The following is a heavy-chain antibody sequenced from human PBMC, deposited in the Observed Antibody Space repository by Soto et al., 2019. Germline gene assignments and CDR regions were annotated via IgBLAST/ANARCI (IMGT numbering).Heavy chain of an antibody. D-gene: IGHD3-3*02. V-gene: IGHV1-3*01. CDR3: ARSRIYSPFDY. CDR2: INAGNGNT. CDR1: GYTITRYA. J-gene: IGHJ4*02. Sequence: ASVKVSCKASGYTITRYAVHWVRQAPGQRLEWMGWINAGNGNTKYSQKFQGRVTITRDTSASTAYMELSSLRSEDTAVYYCARSRIYSPFDYWGQGTLVTVSS.